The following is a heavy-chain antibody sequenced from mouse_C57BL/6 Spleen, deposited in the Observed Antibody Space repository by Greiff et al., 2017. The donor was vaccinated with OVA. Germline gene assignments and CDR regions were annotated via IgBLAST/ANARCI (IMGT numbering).Heavy chain of an antibody. J-gene: IGHJ2*01. CDR1: GFTFSSYG. CDR3: ARQTLGNSYFDY. Sequence: EVKLVESGGDLVKPGGSLKLSCAASGFTFSSYGMSWVRQTPDKRLEWVATISSGGSYTYYPDSVKGRFTISRDNAKNTLYLQMSSLKSEDTAMYYCARQTLGNSYFDYWGQGTTLTVSS. CDR2: ISSGGSYT. V-gene: IGHV5-6*02.